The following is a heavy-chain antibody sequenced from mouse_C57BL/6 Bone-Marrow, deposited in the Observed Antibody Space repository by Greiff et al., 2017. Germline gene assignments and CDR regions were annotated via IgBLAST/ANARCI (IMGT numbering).Heavy chain of an antibody. Sequence: EVQLKESGGGLVKPGGSLKLSCAASGFTFSDYGMHWVRQAPEKGLEWVAYISSGSSTIYYADTVKGRFTISRDNAKNTLFLQMTSLRSEDTAMYYCARPYYYVSSPWFAYWGQGTLVTVSA. V-gene: IGHV5-17*01. CDR3: ARPYYYVSSPWFAY. J-gene: IGHJ3*01. D-gene: IGHD1-1*01. CDR1: GFTFSDYG. CDR2: ISSGSSTI.